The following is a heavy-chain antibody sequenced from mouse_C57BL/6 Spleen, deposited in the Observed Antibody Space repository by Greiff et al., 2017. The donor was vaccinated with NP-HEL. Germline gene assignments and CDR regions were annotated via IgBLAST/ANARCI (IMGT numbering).Heavy chain of an antibody. J-gene: IGHJ1*03. CDR1: GFTFSDYG. CDR3: AKEYFDV. Sequence: VQLKESGGGLVKPGGSLKLSCAASGFTFSDYGMHWVRQAPEKGLEWVAYISSGSSTIYYADTVKGRFTISRDNAKNTLFLQMTSLRSEDTAMHYCAKEYFDVWGTGTTVTVSS. V-gene: IGHV5-17*01. CDR2: ISSGSSTI.